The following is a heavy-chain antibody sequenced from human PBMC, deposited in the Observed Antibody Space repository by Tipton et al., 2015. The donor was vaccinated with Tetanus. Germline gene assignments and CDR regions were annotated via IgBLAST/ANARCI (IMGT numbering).Heavy chain of an antibody. J-gene: IGHJ4*02. V-gene: IGHV3-21*01. CDR1: GFTFETYW. D-gene: IGHD4-17*01. CDR3: ARDPYGDHGPFDY. CDR2: ISSSSRYI. Sequence: GSLRLSCAVSGFTFETYWMYWVRQAPGKGPEWVSSISSSSRYIYYADSVKGRFTISRDNSRNTLYLEMNSLRVEDTAVYYCARDPYGDHGPFDYWGQGTLVTVSS.